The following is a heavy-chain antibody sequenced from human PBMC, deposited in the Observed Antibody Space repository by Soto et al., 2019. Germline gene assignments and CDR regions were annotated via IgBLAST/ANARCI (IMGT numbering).Heavy chain of an antibody. D-gene: IGHD3-10*01. CDR2: ISYDGSEK. CDR3: ASSHGFLPPQEYYRYGMDV. J-gene: IGHJ6*02. V-gene: IGHV3-30*03. CDR1: GFILSDYV. Sequence: QVQLVESGGGVVQPGRSLRLSCLASGFILSDYVMHWFRQAPGKGLEWVALISYDGSEKYNPDSVKGRFTISRDISKNTLYLQMDTLRTEDTAVYHCASSHGFLPPQEYYRYGMDVWGQGTTVTVSS.